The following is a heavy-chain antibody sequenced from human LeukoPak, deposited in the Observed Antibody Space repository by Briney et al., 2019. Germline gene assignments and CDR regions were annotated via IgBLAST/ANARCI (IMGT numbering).Heavy chain of an antibody. V-gene: IGHV3-48*04. Sequence: LTGGSLRLSCAASGFTFSSYSMNWVRQAPGKGLEWVSYISSSSSTIYYADSVKGRFTISRDNAKNSLYLQMNSLRAEDTAVYYCARDIYYDSSGYYGSVYWGQGTLVTVSS. J-gene: IGHJ4*02. D-gene: IGHD3-22*01. CDR1: GFTFSSYS. CDR2: ISSSSSTI. CDR3: ARDIYYDSSGYYGSVY.